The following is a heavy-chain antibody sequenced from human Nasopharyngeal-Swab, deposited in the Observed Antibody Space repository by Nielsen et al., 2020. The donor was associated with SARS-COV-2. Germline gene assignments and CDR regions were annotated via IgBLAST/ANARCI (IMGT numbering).Heavy chain of an antibody. V-gene: IGHV1-46*01. CDR3: ARDLWAVGATSN. J-gene: IGHJ4*02. Sequence: ASVKVSCKASGYTFTSYYMHWVRQAPEQGLEWMGIINTSGGSTSYAQKFQGRVTMTRYTSTSTVYMELSRRRSEDTAVYYCARDLWAVGATSNWGQGTLVTVSS. CDR2: INTSGGST. D-gene: IGHD1-26*01. CDR1: GYTFTSYY.